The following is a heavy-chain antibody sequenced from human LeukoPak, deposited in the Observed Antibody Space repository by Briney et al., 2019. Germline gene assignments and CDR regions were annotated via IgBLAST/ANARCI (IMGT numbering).Heavy chain of an antibody. D-gene: IGHD5-18*01. CDR3: ARGYSYGYSFFDY. V-gene: IGHV1-3*01. J-gene: IGHJ4*02. CDR2: INAGNGNT. Sequence: PGGSLRLSCAASGYTFTSYAMHWVRQAPGQRLEWMGWINAGNGNTKYSQKFQGRVTITRDTSASTAYMELSSLRSEDTAVYYCARGYSYGYSFFDYWGQGTLVTVSS. CDR1: GYTFTSYA.